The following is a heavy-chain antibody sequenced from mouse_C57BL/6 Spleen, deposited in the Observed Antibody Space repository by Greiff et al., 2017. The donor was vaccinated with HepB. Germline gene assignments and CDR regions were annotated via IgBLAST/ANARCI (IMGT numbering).Heavy chain of an antibody. Sequence: VKLMESGAELVRPGTSVKVSCKASGYAFTNYLIEWVKQRPGQGLEWIGVINPGSGGTNYNEKFKGKATLTADKSSSTAYMQLSSLTSEDSAVYFCARKGPRYAMDYWGQGTSVTVSS. V-gene: IGHV1-54*01. CDR3: ARKGPRYAMDY. J-gene: IGHJ4*01. D-gene: IGHD3-3*01. CDR2: INPGSGGT. CDR1: GYAFTNYL.